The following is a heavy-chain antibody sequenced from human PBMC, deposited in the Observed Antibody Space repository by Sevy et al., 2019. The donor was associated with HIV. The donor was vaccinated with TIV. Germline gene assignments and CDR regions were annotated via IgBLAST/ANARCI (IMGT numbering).Heavy chain of an antibody. D-gene: IGHD5-12*01. CDR1: GFTLSDYY. CDR3: ARGGWYYYYYGMDV. Sequence: GGSLRLSCAASGFTLSDYYMSWIRQAPGKGLEWVSYISRSGSTIYYADSVKGRFTISRDNAKNSLYLQMNSLRAEDTAVYYCARGGWYYYYYGMDVWGQGSTVTVSS. J-gene: IGHJ6*02. V-gene: IGHV3-11*01. CDR2: ISRSGSTI.